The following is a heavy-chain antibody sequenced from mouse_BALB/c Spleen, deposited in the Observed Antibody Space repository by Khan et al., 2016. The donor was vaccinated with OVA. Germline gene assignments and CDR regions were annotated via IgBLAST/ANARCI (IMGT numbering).Heavy chain of an antibody. V-gene: IGHV1S135*01. D-gene: IGHD3-3*01. Sequence: EVQLQESGPELMKPGASVNISCKASGYSFTSYYIHWVKQSHGKSLEWIGYIDPCNGGTDYNQKFKGKATLTVVNSSSTAYMHLSSRTSEDSAVYYCARGTFGYWGQGTLVTVSA. CDR3: ARGTFGY. CDR2: IDPCNGGT. J-gene: IGHJ3*01. CDR1: GYSFTSYY.